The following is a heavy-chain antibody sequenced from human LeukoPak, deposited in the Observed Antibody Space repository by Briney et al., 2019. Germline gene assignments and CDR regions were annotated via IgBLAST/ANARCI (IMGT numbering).Heavy chain of an antibody. D-gene: IGHD2-8*01. CDR2: IYYSGST. CDR1: GASMNTHY. V-gene: IGHV4-59*11. Sequence: SETLSLTCGVSGASMNTHYWSWIRQRPGQGLEWIGNIYYSGSTNYNPSLKSRVTISVDRPRNQFSLKLTSVTAADTAVYYCARCTRSSALRTWGQGILVTVSP. J-gene: IGHJ4*02. CDR3: ARCTRSSALRT.